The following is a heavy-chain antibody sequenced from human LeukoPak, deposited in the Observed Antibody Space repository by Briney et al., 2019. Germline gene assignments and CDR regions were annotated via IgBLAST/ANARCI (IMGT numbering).Heavy chain of an antibody. V-gene: IGHV4-59*01. CDR1: GGSISSYS. D-gene: IGHD2-15*01. CDR2: IHYSGST. J-gene: IGHJ4*02. CDR3: ARRYCSGGSCYSALDY. Sequence: SETLSLTCTVSGGSISSYSWSWIRQPPGQGLEWIGYIHYSGSTNYNPSLKSRVTISVDTSKNQFSLKLSSVTAADTAVYYCARRYCSGGSCYSALDYWGQGTLVTVSS.